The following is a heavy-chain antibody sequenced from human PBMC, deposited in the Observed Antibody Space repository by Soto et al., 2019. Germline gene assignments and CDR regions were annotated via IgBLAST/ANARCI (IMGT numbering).Heavy chain of an antibody. Sequence: QVQLQESGPGLVKPSETLSLTCTVSGDSIRSSSHYWAWNRQPPGKGLEWIGGFYYGGSPYYNSSLKSRVTRSVDTSKNQFSLNLNSVTAADTAVYYCYIDGYWGQGTLVTVSS. J-gene: IGHJ4*02. CDR1: GDSIRSSSHY. V-gene: IGHV4-39*01. CDR2: FYYGGSP. D-gene: IGHD2-2*02. CDR3: YIDGY.